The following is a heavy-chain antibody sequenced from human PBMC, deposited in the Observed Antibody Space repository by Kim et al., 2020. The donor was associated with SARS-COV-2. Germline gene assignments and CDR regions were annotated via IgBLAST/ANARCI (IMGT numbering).Heavy chain of an antibody. CDR3: ARDLSTYKYYYDSSGYYRGFDY. CDR1: GFSFSSYW. CDR2: IKQDGSEK. Sequence: GGSLRLSCAASGFSFSSYWMSWVRQAPGKGLEWVANIKQDGSEKYYVDSVKGRFTISRDNAKNSLYLQMNSLRAEDTAVYYCARDLSTYKYYYDSSGYYRGFDYWGQGTLVTVSS. V-gene: IGHV3-7*01. D-gene: IGHD3-22*01. J-gene: IGHJ4*02.